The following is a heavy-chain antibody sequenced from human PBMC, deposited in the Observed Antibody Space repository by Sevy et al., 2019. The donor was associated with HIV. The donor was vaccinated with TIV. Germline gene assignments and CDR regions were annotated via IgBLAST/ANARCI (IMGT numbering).Heavy chain of an antibody. Sequence: ASVKVSCKASGYSFTSYGITWVRQAPGQGLEWMGWISTLNTNYAQKLQGRVTLTTDTSTSTVYMELRSLRSDDTAVYYCARAPSGSQGPGQYFQHWGQGTLLTVSS. V-gene: IGHV1-18*01. CDR3: ARAPSGSQGPGQYFQH. CDR1: GYSFTSYG. CDR2: ISTLNT. D-gene: IGHD1-26*01. J-gene: IGHJ1*01.